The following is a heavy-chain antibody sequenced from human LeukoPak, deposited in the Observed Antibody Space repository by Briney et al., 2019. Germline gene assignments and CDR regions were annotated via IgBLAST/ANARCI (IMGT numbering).Heavy chain of an antibody. Sequence: GGCLRLSCSASGFIFKDYGMNWVRQAPGKGREWVAFIRYDGNIEYCADAVRGGFTNSRDNSKNTLFLRMNGLSEDDTAVYYCTKLMALGDFSPYFASWGHGTLVTVSS. J-gene: IGHJ4*01. V-gene: IGHV3-30*02. CDR2: IRYDGNIE. CDR3: TKLMALGDFSPYFAS. CDR1: GFIFKDYG. D-gene: IGHD2-21*02.